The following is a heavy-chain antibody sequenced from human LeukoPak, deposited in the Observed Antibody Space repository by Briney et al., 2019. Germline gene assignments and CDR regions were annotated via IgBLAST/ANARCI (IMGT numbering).Heavy chain of an antibody. Sequence: RASETLSLTCAVYGGSFSGYYWSWIRQPPGKGLEWIGEINHSGSTNYNPSLKSRVTISVDTSKNQFSLKLSSVTAADTAVYYCASNDDYSNSLAFDIWGQGTMVTVSS. V-gene: IGHV4-34*01. D-gene: IGHD4-11*01. CDR3: ASNDDYSNSLAFDI. CDR2: INHSGST. CDR1: GGSFSGYY. J-gene: IGHJ3*02.